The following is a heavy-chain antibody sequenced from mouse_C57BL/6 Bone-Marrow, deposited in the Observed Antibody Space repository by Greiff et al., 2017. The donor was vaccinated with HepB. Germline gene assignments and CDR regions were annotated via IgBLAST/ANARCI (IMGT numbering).Heavy chain of an antibody. Sequence: VQLPQPGAELVKPGASVKLSCKASGYTFTSYWMHWVKQRPGQGLEWIGMIHPNSGSTNYNEKFKSKATLTVDKSSSTAYMQLSSLTTEDSAVYYCARGDDSNYESIAMDYWGQGTSVTVAS. D-gene: IGHD2-5*01. V-gene: IGHV1-64*01. CDR2: IHPNSGST. CDR1: GYTFTSYW. J-gene: IGHJ4*01. CDR3: ARGDDSNYESIAMDY.